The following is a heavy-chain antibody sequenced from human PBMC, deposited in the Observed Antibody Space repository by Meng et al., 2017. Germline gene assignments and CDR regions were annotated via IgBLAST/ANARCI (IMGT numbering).Heavy chain of an antibody. V-gene: IGHV3-15*01. CDR3: SGHVDY. CDR2: MKSNVDGGTV. J-gene: IGHJ4*01. Sequence: EGRLVESGGGFLKPGGSLRLPCAASGFTFSNAWMTWVRQAPGKGLEWIGRMKSNVDGGTVDYAAAVKGRFFISRDDSENTFYLQMNSLKTEDTAVYYCSGHVDYWGHGTLVTVSS. CDR1: GFTFSNAW.